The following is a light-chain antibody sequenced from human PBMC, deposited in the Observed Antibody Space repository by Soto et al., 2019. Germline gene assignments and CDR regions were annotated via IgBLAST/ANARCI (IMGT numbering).Light chain of an antibody. CDR3: QQYNNWPPIT. CDR1: QSVSSX. J-gene: IGKJ5*01. V-gene: IGKV3-15*01. CDR2: GAS. Sequence: EIVMTQSPATLSVSPGERATLSCRASQSVSSXXAGYQQKTGQAPWLLIYGASTRATGIPARFSGSGSGTXXXXXXXXXQSEDFAVYXCQQYNNWPPITFGQGTRLEIK.